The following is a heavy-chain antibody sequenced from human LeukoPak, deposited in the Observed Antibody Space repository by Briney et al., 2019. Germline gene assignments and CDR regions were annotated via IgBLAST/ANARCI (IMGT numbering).Heavy chain of an antibody. V-gene: IGHV4-4*09. CDR2: IHSSGST. J-gene: IGHJ4*02. CDR1: DGSISSYY. CDR3: ARLGSYSDC. D-gene: IGHD1-26*01. Sequence: SETLSLTCTVSDGSISSYYRSWIRQPPGKGLEWIGYIHSSGSTHYNPSLRSRVTTSLDTSKNQFSLKLSSVTAADTAVYYCARLGSYSDCWGQGTLVTVSS.